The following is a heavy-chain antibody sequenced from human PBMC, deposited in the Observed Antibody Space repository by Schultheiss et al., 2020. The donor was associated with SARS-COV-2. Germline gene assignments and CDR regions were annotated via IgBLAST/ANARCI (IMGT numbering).Heavy chain of an antibody. D-gene: IGHD3-22*01. CDR1: GGSISSSSYY. V-gene: IGHV4-39*07. CDR3: ARRGNYYDSSGRRRGAAYYYGMDV. J-gene: IGHJ6*02. CDR2: INHSGST. Sequence: SETLSLTCTVSGGSISSSSYYWGWIRQPPGKGLEWIGEINHSGSTNYNPSLKSRVTISVDTSKNQFSLKLSSVTAADTAVYYCARRGNYYDSSGRRRGAAYYYGMDVWGQGTTVTVSS.